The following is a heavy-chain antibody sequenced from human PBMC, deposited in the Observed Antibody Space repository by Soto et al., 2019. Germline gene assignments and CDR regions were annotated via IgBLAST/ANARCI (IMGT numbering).Heavy chain of an antibody. Sequence: PSQTLSLTRAISGNSVSSNSAAWNWFRQSPSRGVGWLGSTSSKPKRYNDYAVSVKNGITINPDTSKNQFSLHLNSVTPDDTAVYYCARPHNVGSCSISSCFQLDYSGQGTVVTVSS. CDR1: GNSVSSNSAA. J-gene: IGHJ4*02. D-gene: IGHD2-2*01. CDR2: TSSKPKRYN. V-gene: IGHV6-1*01. CDR3: ARPHNVGSCSISSCFQLDY.